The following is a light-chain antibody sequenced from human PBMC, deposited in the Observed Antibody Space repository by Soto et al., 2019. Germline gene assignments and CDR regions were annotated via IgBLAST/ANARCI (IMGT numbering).Light chain of an antibody. CDR3: ASWEDSLNGHV. Sequence: QSVLTQPPSASETPGQRVTISCSGSSSNIGSNTVNWYQQLPGTAPKLLIYNNNQRPSGVPDRFSGSKSGTSASLAISGLQSEDEADYYCASWEDSLNGHVFGGGTKLTV. J-gene: IGLJ3*02. V-gene: IGLV1-44*01. CDR1: SSNIGSNT. CDR2: NNN.